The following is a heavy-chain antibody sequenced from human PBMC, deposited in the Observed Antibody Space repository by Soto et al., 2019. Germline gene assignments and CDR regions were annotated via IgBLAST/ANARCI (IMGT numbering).Heavy chain of an antibody. CDR2: SITICRTP. CDR3: AKSYCGGYCYSPSDF. CDR1: GGTFSSDA. Sequence: QVQLVQSGAEVKKPGSSVKVSCRASGGTFSSDAISWVRQAPGQGLEWMGGSITICRTPNYAQKFQGRVKISSDESRSKVFIEVSSLTSEDTAVYYGAKSYCGGYCYSPSDFWGQGTLVTVAS. V-gene: IGHV1-69*01. D-gene: IGHD2-21*02. J-gene: IGHJ4*02.